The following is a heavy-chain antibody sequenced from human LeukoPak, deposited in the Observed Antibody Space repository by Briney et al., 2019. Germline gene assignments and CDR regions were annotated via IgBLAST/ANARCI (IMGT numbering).Heavy chain of an antibody. Sequence: SETLSLTCTVSGGSISGGSISSYYWSWVRQPAGKGLEWIGRIYNSGITNYNPSLKSRVTMSVDTSKNQFSLKLNSVTAADTAVYYCARGAPSDYWGQGTLVTVSS. CDR3: ARGAPSDY. V-gene: IGHV4-4*07. CDR1: GGSISGGSISSYY. CDR2: IYNSGIT. J-gene: IGHJ4*02.